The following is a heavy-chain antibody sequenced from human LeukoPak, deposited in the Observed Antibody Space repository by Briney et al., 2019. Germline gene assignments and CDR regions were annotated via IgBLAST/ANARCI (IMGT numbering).Heavy chain of an antibody. J-gene: IGHJ4*02. CDR1: GFTFSTYW. CDR3: ARGYRYVVY. Sequence: SGGSLRLSCAASGFTFSTYWMSWVRQAPGKGLEWVANINQDGSGKDHVDSLKGRFTISRDNTKNSLYLQMNSLRAEDTAVYYCARGYRYVVYWGQGTLVTVSS. D-gene: IGHD6-13*01. V-gene: IGHV3-7*03. CDR2: INQDGSGK.